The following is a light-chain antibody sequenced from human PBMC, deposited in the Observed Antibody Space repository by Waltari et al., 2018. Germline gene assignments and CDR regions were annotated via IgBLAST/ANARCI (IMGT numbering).Light chain of an antibody. CDR2: GAS. Sequence: EIVMTQSPATLSVSPGERATLSCRASQSVSSNLAWYQQKPGQAPRLLIYGASTRATGIPAMFMGSGSGTEFTLTISSLQSEDFAVYYCQQYNNWRTFGQGTKVEIK. CDR1: QSVSSN. J-gene: IGKJ1*01. V-gene: IGKV3-15*01. CDR3: QQYNNWRT.